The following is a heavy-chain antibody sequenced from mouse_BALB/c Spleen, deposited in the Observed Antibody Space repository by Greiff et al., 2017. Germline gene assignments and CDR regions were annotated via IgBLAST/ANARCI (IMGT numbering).Heavy chain of an antibody. J-gene: IGHJ4*01. V-gene: IGHV5-9-4*01. CDR2: ISSGGSYT. Sequence: EVNVVESGGGLVKPGGSLKLSCAASGFTFSSYAMSWVRQSPEKRLEWVAEISSGGSYTYYPDTVTGRFTISRDNAKNTLYLEMSSLRSEDTAMYYCASKEGMDYWGQGTSVTVS. CDR3: ASKEGMDY. CDR1: GFTFSSYA.